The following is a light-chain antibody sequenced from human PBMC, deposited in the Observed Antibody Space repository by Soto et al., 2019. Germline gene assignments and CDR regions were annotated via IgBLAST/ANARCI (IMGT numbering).Light chain of an antibody. J-gene: IGKJ4*01. CDR3: QEYNNWHPVT. CDR2: DTS. Sequence: EIVVTQSPATLSLSPGERATRSCRASQSVSNNFLAWYQQKPGQAPRLLIYDTSTRATGIPARFSGSGSGTEFTLTISSLQSEDFAVYYCQEYNNWHPVTFGGGTKVDIK. CDR1: QSVSNN. V-gene: IGKV3-15*01.